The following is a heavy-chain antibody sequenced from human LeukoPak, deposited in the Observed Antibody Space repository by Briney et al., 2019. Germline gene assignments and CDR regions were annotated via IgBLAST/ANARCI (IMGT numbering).Heavy chain of an antibody. CDR2: IYYSGST. V-gene: IGHV4-31*03. CDR1: GGSISSGGSY. J-gene: IGHJ5*02. D-gene: IGHD3-22*01. CDR3: ARSTYYYSWFDP. Sequence: SQTLSLTCTVSGGSISSGGSYWSWIRQHPGKGLEWIGYIYYSGSTYYNPSLKSRVTISVDTSKNQFSLKLSSVTAADTAVYYCARSTYYYSWFDPWGQGTLVTVSS.